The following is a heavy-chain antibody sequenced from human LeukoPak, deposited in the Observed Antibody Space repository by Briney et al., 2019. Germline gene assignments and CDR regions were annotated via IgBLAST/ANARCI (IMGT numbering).Heavy chain of an antibody. V-gene: IGHV4-59*01. CDR2: IYYSGST. CDR1: GGSISSYY. Sequence: SETLSLTCTFSGGSISSYYWSWIRQPPWKGLEWIGYIYYSGSTNYTPSLKSRVTISVDTSKNQFSLKLSSVTAADTAVYYCAREVGYSNYFDCWGQGTLVTVSS. J-gene: IGHJ4*02. D-gene: IGHD2-15*01. CDR3: AREVGYSNYFDC.